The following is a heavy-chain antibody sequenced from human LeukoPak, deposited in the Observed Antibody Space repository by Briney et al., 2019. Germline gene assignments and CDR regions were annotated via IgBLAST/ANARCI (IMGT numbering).Heavy chain of an antibody. J-gene: IGHJ4*02. Sequence: PSETLSLTCTVSGGSISSSSYYWGWICQPPGKGLEWIGSIYYSGSTYYNPSLKSRVTISVDTSKNQFSLKLSSVTAADTAVYYCATYSYSSSWYGHDYWGQGTLVTVSS. CDR3: ATYSYSSSWYGHDY. V-gene: IGHV4-39*01. D-gene: IGHD6-13*01. CDR2: IYYSGST. CDR1: GGSISSSSYY.